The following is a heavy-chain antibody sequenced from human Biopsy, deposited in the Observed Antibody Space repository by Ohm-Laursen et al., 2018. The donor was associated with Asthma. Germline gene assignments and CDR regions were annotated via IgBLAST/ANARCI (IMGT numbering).Heavy chain of an antibody. V-gene: IGHV1-69*01. CDR3: ARCQVGYSSGWSLLLKKIYYSGMDV. D-gene: IGHD6-19*01. Sequence: SSVKVSCKTPGGTFSNFAISWVRQAPGQGLEWLGGIMTVFGTTNYTQKFQGRVTITADESTSTAYMEVTSLRSEDTAIYYCARCQVGYSSGWSLLLKKIYYSGMDVWGQGTAVTVSS. CDR1: GGTFSNFA. J-gene: IGHJ6*02. CDR2: IMTVFGTT.